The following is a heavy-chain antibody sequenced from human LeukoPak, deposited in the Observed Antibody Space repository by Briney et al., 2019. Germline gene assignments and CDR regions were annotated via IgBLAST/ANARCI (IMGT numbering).Heavy chain of an antibody. J-gene: IGHJ4*02. CDR2: IYYSGGT. CDR1: GGSISSYY. Sequence: SETLSLTCTVSGGSISSYYWSWIRQPPGKGLEWIEYIYYSGGTNYNPSLKSRVNISVDTSKNQFSLKLSSVTAADTAVYYCARDTPGYSYGLDYWGQGTLVTVSS. D-gene: IGHD5-18*01. CDR3: ARDTPGYSYGLDY. V-gene: IGHV4-59*01.